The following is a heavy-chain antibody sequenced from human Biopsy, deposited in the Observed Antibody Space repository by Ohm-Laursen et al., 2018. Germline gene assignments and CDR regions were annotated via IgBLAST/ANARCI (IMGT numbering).Heavy chain of an antibody. J-gene: IGHJ2*01. D-gene: IGHD1-26*01. Sequence: SQTLSLTCIVSGGFISSYYWSWIRQPPGKGLEWIGYIYYTGSTNYNPSLKSRVTISVDTSMNHLSLRLTSVTAADTAVYYCARHAPSYSGSYWRYFDLWGRGSPVTVPS. V-gene: IGHV4-59*08. CDR1: GGFISSYY. CDR3: ARHAPSYSGSYWRYFDL. CDR2: IYYTGST.